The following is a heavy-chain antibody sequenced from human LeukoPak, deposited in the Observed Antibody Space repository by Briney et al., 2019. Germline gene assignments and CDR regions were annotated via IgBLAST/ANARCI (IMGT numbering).Heavy chain of an antibody. CDR3: ARDSSSGWYHDS. D-gene: IGHD6-19*01. V-gene: IGHV3-13*01. CDR2: IGTAGDT. Sequence: GGSLRLSCAASGFTFSSYDMHWVRQATGKGLEWVSAIGTAGDTYYPDSVKGRFTISRDNSKNTLYLQMNSLRAEDTAVYYCARDSSSGWYHDSWGQGTLVTVSS. CDR1: GFTFSSYD. J-gene: IGHJ4*02.